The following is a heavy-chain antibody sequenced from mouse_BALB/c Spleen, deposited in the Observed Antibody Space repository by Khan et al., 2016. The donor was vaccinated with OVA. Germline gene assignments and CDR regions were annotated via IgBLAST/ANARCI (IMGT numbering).Heavy chain of an antibody. V-gene: IGHV1S136*01. CDR2: ISPNSDGS. J-gene: IGHJ3*01. Sequence: VQLQQSGPELVKPGASVKMSCKASGYTFTGYVMHWVKQKPRQGLEWIGYISPNSDGSKYNEKFRGKATLTSDKSSSTAYMELSSLTSEDSAVYYSLRSLFYYGSAYEGFAYWGQGTLVTVSA. CDR3: LRSLFYYGSAYEGFAY. D-gene: IGHD1-1*01. CDR1: GYTFTGYV.